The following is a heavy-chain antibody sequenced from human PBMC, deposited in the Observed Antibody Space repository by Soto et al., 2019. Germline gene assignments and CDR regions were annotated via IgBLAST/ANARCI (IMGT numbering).Heavy chain of an antibody. J-gene: IGHJ5*02. CDR2: IVVGSGHT. Sequence: QMQLVQSGPEVKKPGTSVKVSCKASGFTVTSSAMQWVRQARGQRLEWIGWIVVGSGHTNYAQKFQEGFTITMDMSTSTAYMELSSLRSEDTAVYSCAAVTSSSWPYNWFDPWGQGTLVTVSS. CDR1: GFTVTSSA. V-gene: IGHV1-58*02. D-gene: IGHD6-13*01. CDR3: AAVTSSSWPYNWFDP.